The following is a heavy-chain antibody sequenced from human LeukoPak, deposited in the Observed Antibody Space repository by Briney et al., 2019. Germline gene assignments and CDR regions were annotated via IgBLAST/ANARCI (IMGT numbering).Heavy chain of an antibody. CDR1: GGSISSGSYY. D-gene: IGHD2-21*01. J-gene: IGHJ6*03. CDR3: ARDIRWSSIYYYMDV. V-gene: IGHV4-61*02. CDR2: IYTSGST. Sequence: SQTLSLTCTVSGGSISSGSYYWSWIRQPAEKGLEWIGRIYTSGSTNYNPSLKSRVTISVDTSKNQFSLKLSSVTAADTAVYYCARDIRWSSIYYYMDVWGKGTTVTVSS.